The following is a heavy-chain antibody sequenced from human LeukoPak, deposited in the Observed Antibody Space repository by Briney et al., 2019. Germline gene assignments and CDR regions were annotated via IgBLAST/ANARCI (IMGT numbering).Heavy chain of an antibody. V-gene: IGHV3-21*01. CDR3: AKSHGSGSPVDY. D-gene: IGHD3-10*01. Sequence: GGSLRLSCAASGFTFSSYSMNWVRQAPGKGLEWVSSISSSSSYIYYADSVKGRFTISRDNAKNSLYLQMNSLRAEDTAVYYCAKSHGSGSPVDYWGQGTLVTVSS. J-gene: IGHJ4*02. CDR1: GFTFSSYS. CDR2: ISSSSSYI.